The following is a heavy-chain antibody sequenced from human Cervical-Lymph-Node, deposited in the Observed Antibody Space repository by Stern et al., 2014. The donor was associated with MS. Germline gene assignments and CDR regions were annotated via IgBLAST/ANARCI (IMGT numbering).Heavy chain of an antibody. CDR3: ALLATPTDY. CDR1: GFTFSSYA. CDR2: IIAGGNRT. V-gene: IGHV3-23*04. Sequence: EVHLVESGGGLVQPGGSLRLSCVASGFTFSSYAINWVRQAPGKGLQWVSAIIAGGNRTYYADSVKGRFTISRDNSKNTVYLQLSSLSAEDTAVYFCALLATPTDYWGQGTLVTVSS. J-gene: IGHJ4*02. D-gene: IGHD2-15*01.